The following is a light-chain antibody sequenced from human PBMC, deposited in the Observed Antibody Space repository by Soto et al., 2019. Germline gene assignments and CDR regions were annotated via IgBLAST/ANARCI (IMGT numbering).Light chain of an antibody. CDR2: ENA. CDR1: SGNIGNNY. CDR3: QSLDGNSHV. Sequence: NFMLTQPHSVSESPGKTITISCTRTSGNIGNNYVQWYRQRPGSSPTTVIYENAQRPSGVPERLAGSIDGSSNSAYLTISGLMTEDEADYYCQSLDGNSHVFGGGTKVTVL. J-gene: IGLJ3*02. V-gene: IGLV6-57*01.